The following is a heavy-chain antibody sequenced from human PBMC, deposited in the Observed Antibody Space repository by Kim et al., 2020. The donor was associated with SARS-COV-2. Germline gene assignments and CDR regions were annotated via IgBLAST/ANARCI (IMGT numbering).Heavy chain of an antibody. V-gene: IGHV4-34*13. D-gene: IGHD3-22*01. CDR3: ARVRKVYYDSSGYFNY. Sequence: SLTSRVAISVDTSKNQFSLKLSSVTAADTAVYYCARVRKVYYDSSGYFNYWGQGTLVTVSS. J-gene: IGHJ4*02.